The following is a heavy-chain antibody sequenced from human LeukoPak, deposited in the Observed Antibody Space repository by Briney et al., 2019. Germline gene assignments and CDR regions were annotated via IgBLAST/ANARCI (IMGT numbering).Heavy chain of an antibody. CDR3: ATYGTPYYYDTADAFDI. J-gene: IGHJ3*02. Sequence: GASVTVPCKVSGYTLTELSMHWVRQAPGKGLEWMGGFDPEDGETIYAQKFQGRVTMTEDTSTDTAYMELSSLRSEDTAVYYCATYGTPYYYDTADAFDIWGQGTMVTVSS. CDR1: GYTLTELS. V-gene: IGHV1-24*01. D-gene: IGHD3-22*01. CDR2: FDPEDGET.